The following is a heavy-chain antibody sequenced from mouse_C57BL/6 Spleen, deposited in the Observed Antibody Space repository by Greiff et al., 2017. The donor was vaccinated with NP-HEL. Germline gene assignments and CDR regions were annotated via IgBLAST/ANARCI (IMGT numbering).Heavy chain of an antibody. CDR2: IDPSDSYT. CDR1: GYTFTSYW. CDR3: ARGDSSGQFAY. V-gene: IGHV1-69*01. J-gene: IGHJ3*01. Sequence: VKLQQSGAELVMPGASVKLSCKASGYTFTSYWMHWVKQRPGQGLEWIGEIDPSDSYTNYNQKFKGKSTLTVDKSSSTAYMQLSSLTSEDSAVYYCARGDSSGQFAYWGQGTLVTVSA. D-gene: IGHD3-2*02.